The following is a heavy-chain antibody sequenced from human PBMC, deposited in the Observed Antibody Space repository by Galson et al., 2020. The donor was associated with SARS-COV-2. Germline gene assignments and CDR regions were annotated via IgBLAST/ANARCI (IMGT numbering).Heavy chain of an antibody. CDR1: GFILSNYG. CDR3: AKEGLPDGFDI. Sequence: GESLKISCAASGFILSNYGMHWVRQAPGKGLEWVAVIWYDGSNKYYADSVKGRFTISRDNSNNTLYLQMSSLRDEDTAVYYCAKEGLPDGFDIWGQGTMVTVSS. CDR2: IWYDGSNK. V-gene: IGHV3-33*06. J-gene: IGHJ3*02.